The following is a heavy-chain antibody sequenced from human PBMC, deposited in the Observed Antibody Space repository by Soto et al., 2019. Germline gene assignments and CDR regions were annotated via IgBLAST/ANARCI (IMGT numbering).Heavy chain of an antibody. CDR3: ARVAEGYCTNGVCYQFDY. J-gene: IGHJ4*02. CDR1: GGSISSYY. D-gene: IGHD2-8*01. CDR2: IYYSGST. Sequence: SETLSLTCTVSGGSISSYYWSWIRQPPGKGLEWIGYIYYSGSTNYNPSLKSRVTISVDTSKNQFSLKLSSVTAADTAVYYCARVAEGYCTNGVCYQFDYWGQGTLVTVSS. V-gene: IGHV4-59*01.